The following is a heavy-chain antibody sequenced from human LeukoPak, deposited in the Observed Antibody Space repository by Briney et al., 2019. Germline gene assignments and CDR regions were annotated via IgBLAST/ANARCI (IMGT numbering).Heavy chain of an antibody. CDR2: IYYSGST. J-gene: IGHJ5*02. V-gene: IGHV4-59*12. CDR1: GGSISSYY. D-gene: IGHD6-13*01. CDR3: ARNGGRSWYSSWFDP. Sequence: SETLSLTCTVSGGSISSYYWSWIRQPPGKGLEWIGYIYYSGSTNYNPSLKSRVTISVDTSKNQFSLKLSSVTAADTAVYYCARNGGRSWYSSWFDPWGQGTLVTVSS.